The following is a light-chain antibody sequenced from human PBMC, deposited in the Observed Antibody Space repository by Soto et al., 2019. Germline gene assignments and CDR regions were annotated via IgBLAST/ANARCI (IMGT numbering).Light chain of an antibody. CDR2: GAS. CDR1: QSVSSN. CDR3: QQYNNLPRT. V-gene: IGKV3-15*01. Sequence: EIVMTQSPGTLSVSPGERATLSCRASQSVSSNLAWYQQKPGQAPRLLIYGASTRATGIPARFSGSRSWTEFILTISSLQSKDFAVYYCQQYNNLPRTFGQGTKVEI. J-gene: IGKJ1*01.